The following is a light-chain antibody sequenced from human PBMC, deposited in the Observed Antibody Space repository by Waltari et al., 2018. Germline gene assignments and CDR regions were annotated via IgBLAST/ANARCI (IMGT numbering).Light chain of an antibody. J-gene: IGLJ2*01. CDR3: CSYAGKYTSV. CDR1: SSDIGGYNH. V-gene: IGLV2-11*01. Sequence: QSALTQPRSVSGSPGQSVTLSSTGTSSDIGGYNHVSCYQQHPGKVPKLIIFDVTKRPSGVPDRFSGSKAGNTASLTISGLQAGDEAVYFCCSYAGKYTSVFGAGTKVTVL. CDR2: DVT.